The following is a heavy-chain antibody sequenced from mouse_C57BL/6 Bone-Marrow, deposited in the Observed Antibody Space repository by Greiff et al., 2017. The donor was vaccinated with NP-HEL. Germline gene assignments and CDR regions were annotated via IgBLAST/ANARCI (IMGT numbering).Heavy chain of an antibody. D-gene: IGHD2-3*01. J-gene: IGHJ2*01. CDR3: ARYPDGYYQGYYFDY. CDR1: GYSITSDY. CDR2: ISYSGST. V-gene: IGHV3-8*01. Sequence: EVQGVESGPGLAKPSQTLSLTCSVTGYSITSDYWNWIRKFPGNKLEYMGYISYSGSTYYNPSLKSRISITRDTSKNQYYLQLNSVTTEDTATYYCARYPDGYYQGYYFDYWGQGTTLTVSS.